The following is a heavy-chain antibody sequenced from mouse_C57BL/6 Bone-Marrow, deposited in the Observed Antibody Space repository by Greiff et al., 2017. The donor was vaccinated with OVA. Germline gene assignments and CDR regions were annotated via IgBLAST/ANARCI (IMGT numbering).Heavy chain of an antibody. V-gene: IGHV5-16*01. CDR2: INYDGSST. CDR3: ARERRGLYMDY. CDR1: GFTFSDYY. J-gene: IGHJ4*01. D-gene: IGHD6-2*01. Sequence: EVHLVESEGGLVQPGSSLKLSCTASGFTFSDYYMAWVRQVPEKGLEWVANINYDGSSTYYLDSLKSRFIISRDNAKNILYLQMSSLKSEDTATYYCARERRGLYMDYWGQGTSVTVSS.